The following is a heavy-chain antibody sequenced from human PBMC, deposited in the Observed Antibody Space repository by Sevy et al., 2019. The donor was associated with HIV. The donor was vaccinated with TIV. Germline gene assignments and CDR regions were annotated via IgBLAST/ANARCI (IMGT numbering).Heavy chain of an antibody. CDR1: GFTFNNYA. CDR3: AKESGSYYDFWSGHDAFDI. V-gene: IGHV3-23*01. J-gene: IGHJ3*02. Sequence: GGSLRLSCAASGFTFNNYAMSWVRQAPGKGLAWVSSISDRGVYTYYADSVKGRFTSSRDNSKNTLYLQISSLRAEDTAVYYCAKESGSYYDFWSGHDAFDIWGQGTMVTVSS. CDR2: ISDRGVYT. D-gene: IGHD3-3*01.